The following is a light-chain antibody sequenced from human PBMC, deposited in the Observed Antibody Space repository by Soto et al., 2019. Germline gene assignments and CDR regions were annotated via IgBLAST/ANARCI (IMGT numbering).Light chain of an antibody. CDR1: QSVAGN. Sequence: EIVMTHSPATLSVSPGETATLACRASQSVAGNLAWYQQKPGQPPRLLIYGVSTRATGVPARFSGSGSETDFSLTISSLQIEDLALYYCQQSNNWPPLTFGGGTKV. J-gene: IGKJ4*01. CDR2: GVS. CDR3: QQSNNWPPLT. V-gene: IGKV3-15*01.